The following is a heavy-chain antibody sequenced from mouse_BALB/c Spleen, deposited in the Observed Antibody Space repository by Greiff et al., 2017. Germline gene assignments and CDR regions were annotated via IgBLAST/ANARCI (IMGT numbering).Heavy chain of an antibody. CDR2: ISSGSSTI. D-gene: IGHD1-1*01. J-gene: IGHJ4*01. CDR3: ARLRDAMDY. Sequence: EVNLVESGGGLVQPGGSRKLSCAASGFTFSSFGMHWVRQAPEKGLEWVAYISSGSSTIYYADTVKGRFTISRDNPKNTLFLQMTSLRSEDTAMYYCARLRDAMDYWGQGTSVTVSS. V-gene: IGHV5-17*02. CDR1: GFTFSSFG.